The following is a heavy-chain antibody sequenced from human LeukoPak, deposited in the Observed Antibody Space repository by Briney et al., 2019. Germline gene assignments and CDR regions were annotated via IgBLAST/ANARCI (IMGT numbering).Heavy chain of an antibody. CDR2: ISYDGSNK. D-gene: IGHD2-21*02. Sequence: PGRSLRLSCAASGFTFSSYDMHWVRQAPGKGLEWVAVISYDGSNKYYADSVKGRFTISRDNSKNMLYLQMNSLRAEDTAVYYCAKLVYCGGDCSPGDYWGQGTLVTVSS. V-gene: IGHV3-30*18. J-gene: IGHJ4*02. CDR3: AKLVYCGGDCSPGDY. CDR1: GFTFSSYD.